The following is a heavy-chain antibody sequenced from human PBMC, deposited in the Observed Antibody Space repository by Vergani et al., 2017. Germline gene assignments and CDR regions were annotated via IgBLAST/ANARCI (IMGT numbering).Heavy chain of an antibody. J-gene: IGHJ4*02. D-gene: IGHD3-22*01. V-gene: IGHV3-48*04. CDR1: GFTFSSYA. Sequence: EVQLLESGGGLVQPGGSLRLSCAASGFTFSSYAMSWVRQAPGKGLEWVSYISSSGSTIYYADSVKGRFTISRDNAKNSLYLQMNSLRAEDTAVYYCARGGYYDSSGYATNWGQGTLVTVSS. CDR3: ARGGYYDSSGYATN. CDR2: ISSSGSTI.